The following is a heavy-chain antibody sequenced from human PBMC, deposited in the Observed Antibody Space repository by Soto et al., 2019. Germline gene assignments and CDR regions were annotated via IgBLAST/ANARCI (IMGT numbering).Heavy chain of an antibody. CDR3: ARVTGLPAAIDY. CDR1: GYTFTSYA. D-gene: IGHD2-2*01. J-gene: IGHJ4*02. V-gene: IGHV1-3*01. Sequence: QVQLVQSGAEVKKPGASVKVSCKAPGYTFTSYAMHWVRQAPGQRLEWMGWINAGNGYTKYSQKFQGRVTITRDTSASTAYMELSSLRSEDTAVYYCARVTGLPAAIDYWGQGTLVTVSS. CDR2: INAGNGYT.